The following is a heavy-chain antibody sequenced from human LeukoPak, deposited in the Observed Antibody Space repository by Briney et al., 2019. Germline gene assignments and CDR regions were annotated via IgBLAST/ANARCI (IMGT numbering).Heavy chain of an antibody. V-gene: IGHV3-11*04. CDR1: GFTFSDYY. D-gene: IGHD3-22*01. CDR2: ISSSGSTI. J-gene: IGHJ4*02. CDR3: ARKGIYYDSSGYYLPFDY. Sequence: GGSLRLSCAASGFTFSDYYMSWIRQAPGKGLEWVSYISSSGSTIYYADSVRGRFTISRDNAKNSLYLQMNSLRAEDTAVYYCARKGIYYDSSGYYLPFDYWGQGTLVTVSS.